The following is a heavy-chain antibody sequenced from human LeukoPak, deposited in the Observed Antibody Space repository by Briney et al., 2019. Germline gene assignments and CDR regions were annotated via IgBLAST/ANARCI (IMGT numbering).Heavy chain of an antibody. J-gene: IGHJ6*03. Sequence: ASVKVSCKASGYTFTGYYMHWVRQAPGQGLEWMGWINPNSGGTNYAQRFQGRVTMTSDTSISTVYMDLNGLRSDDTAIYYCARDPQIVYGDFHMDVWGKGTTVTVSS. D-gene: IGHD4-17*01. V-gene: IGHV1-2*02. CDR2: INPNSGGT. CDR3: ARDPQIVYGDFHMDV. CDR1: GYTFTGYY.